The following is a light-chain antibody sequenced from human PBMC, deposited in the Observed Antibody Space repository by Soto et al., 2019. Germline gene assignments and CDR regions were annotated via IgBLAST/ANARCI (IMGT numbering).Light chain of an antibody. CDR1: QSISSY. CDR3: QQSYSTPMYT. CDR2: AAS. J-gene: IGKJ2*01. V-gene: IGKV1-39*01. Sequence: DIQMTQSPSSLSASVGDRVTITCRASQSISSYLNWYQQKPGKAPKLQIYAASSLQSGVPSRFSGSGSGTVFTLTISSLQPEDFATYYCQQSYSTPMYTFGQGTKLEIK.